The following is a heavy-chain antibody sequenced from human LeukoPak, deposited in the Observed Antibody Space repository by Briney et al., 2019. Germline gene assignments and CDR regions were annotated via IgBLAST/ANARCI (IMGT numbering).Heavy chain of an antibody. CDR3: AITKQQLGLGGAFDI. V-gene: IGHV5-51*01. D-gene: IGHD6-13*01. Sequence: GESLKISCKGSGYSFTSYWIGWVRQMPGKGLEWMGIIYPGDSDTRYSPSFQGQVTISADKSISTAYLQWSSLKASDTAMYYCAITKQQLGLGGAFDIWGQGTMATVSS. CDR2: IYPGDSDT. J-gene: IGHJ3*02. CDR1: GYSFTSYW.